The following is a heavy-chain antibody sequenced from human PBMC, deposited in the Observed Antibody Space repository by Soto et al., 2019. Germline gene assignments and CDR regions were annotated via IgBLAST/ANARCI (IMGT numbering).Heavy chain of an antibody. D-gene: IGHD6-19*01. Sequence: ASVKVSCKASGYTFTSYGISWVRQAPGQGLEWMGWVNAYNGNTNYAQRFQGRVTMTTDTSTSTAYTELRSLRSDDTAVYYCAREAVSGRTGFDYWGQGTLVTVSS. CDR1: GYTFTSYG. J-gene: IGHJ4*02. V-gene: IGHV1-18*01. CDR3: AREAVSGRTGFDY. CDR2: VNAYNGNT.